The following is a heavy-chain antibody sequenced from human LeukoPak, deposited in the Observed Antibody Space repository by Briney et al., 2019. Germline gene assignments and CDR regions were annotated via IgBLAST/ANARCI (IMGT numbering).Heavy chain of an antibody. CDR2: INTNTGNP. CDR1: GYTFTSYA. D-gene: IGHD6-13*01. V-gene: IGHV7-4-1*02. CDR3: ARDLSEVSYSGSWYIFDY. J-gene: IGHJ4*02. Sequence: ASVKVSCKASGYTFTSYAMNWVRQAPGQGLEWMGWINTNTGNPTYAQGFTGRFVFSLDTSVSTAYLQISSLKADDTAVYYCARDLSEVSYSGSWYIFDYWGQGTLVTVSS.